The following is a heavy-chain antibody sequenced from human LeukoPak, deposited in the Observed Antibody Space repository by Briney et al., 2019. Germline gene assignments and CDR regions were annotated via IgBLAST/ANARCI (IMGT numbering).Heavy chain of an antibody. V-gene: IGHV4-34*01. CDR3: ARVAVSDAFDI. CDR1: GGSFSGYY. Sequence: SETLSLTCAAYGGSFSGYYWTWIRQPPGKGLEWIGEIDDSGSTNYNPSLKSRVTISVDTSKNQFSLKLSSVTAADTAVYYCARVAVSDAFDIWGQGTMVTVSS. D-gene: IGHD5/OR15-5a*01. CDR2: IDDSGST. J-gene: IGHJ3*02.